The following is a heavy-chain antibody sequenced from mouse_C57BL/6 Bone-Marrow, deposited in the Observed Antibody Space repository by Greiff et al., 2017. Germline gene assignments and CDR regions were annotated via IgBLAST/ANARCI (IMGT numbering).Heavy chain of an antibody. V-gene: IGHV5-6*01. Sequence: EVKLVESGGDLVKPGGSLKLSCAASGFTFSSYGMSWVRQTPDKRLEWVATISSGGSYTYYPDSVKGRFTISRDNAKNTLYLHMSSLKSEDTAMYYCARHAGEWLVWFAYWGQGTLVTVSA. CDR3: ARHAGEWLVWFAY. J-gene: IGHJ3*01. CDR2: ISSGGSYT. D-gene: IGHD2-2*01. CDR1: GFTFSSYG.